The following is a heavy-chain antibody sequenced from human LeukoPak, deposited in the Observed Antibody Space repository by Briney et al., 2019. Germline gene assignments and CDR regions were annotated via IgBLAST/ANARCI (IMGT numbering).Heavy chain of an antibody. D-gene: IGHD3-3*01. CDR2: INPSGGST. Sequence: ASVKVSCKASGYTFTSYYMHWVRQAPGQGLEWMGIINPSGGSTSYAQKFQGRVTMTRDTSTSTVYMEPSSLRSEDTAVYYCARDPQFRWSGYYGGEGWFDPWGQGTLVTVSS. J-gene: IGHJ5*02. CDR3: ARDPQFRWSGYYGGEGWFDP. CDR1: GYTFTSYY. V-gene: IGHV1-46*01.